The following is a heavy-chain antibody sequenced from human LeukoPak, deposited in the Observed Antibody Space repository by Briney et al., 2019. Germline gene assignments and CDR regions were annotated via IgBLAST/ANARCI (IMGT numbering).Heavy chain of an antibody. D-gene: IGHD1-26*01. CDR3: ARRVWATTISRDGFDI. Sequence: ASVKVSCKAFGYTFTSNYMHWVRQAPGQGPEWMGVISPSGGSTTYAQKFQGRVTLTRDMSTSTDYLELSSLRSEDTAVYYCARRVWATTISRDGFDIWGQGTMVTVSS. J-gene: IGHJ3*02. CDR1: GYTFTSNY. V-gene: IGHV1-46*01. CDR2: ISPSGGST.